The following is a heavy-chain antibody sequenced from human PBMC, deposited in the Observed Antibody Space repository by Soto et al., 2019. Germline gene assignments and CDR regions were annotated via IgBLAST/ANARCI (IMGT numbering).Heavy chain of an antibody. Sequence: EVQLLESGGGLVQPGGSLRLSCAASGFTFSSYAMSWVRQAPGKGLEWVSAIRGSGVSTYYADSVKGRFTISRDNSKHTLYLQMTSLRAEDTAVYYCAKASSTWYWMAWFDPWGQGTLVTVSS. V-gene: IGHV3-23*01. CDR3: AKASSTWYWMAWFDP. CDR2: IRGSGVST. J-gene: IGHJ5*02. CDR1: GFTFSSYA. D-gene: IGHD6-13*01.